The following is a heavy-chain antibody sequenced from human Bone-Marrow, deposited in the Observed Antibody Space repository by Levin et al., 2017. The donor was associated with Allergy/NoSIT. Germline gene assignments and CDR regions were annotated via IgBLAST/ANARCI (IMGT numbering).Heavy chain of an antibody. D-gene: IGHD4-23*01. CDR2: IYYSGST. CDR3: GRDYAGNSGIDS. CDR1: GDSINSGGYY. J-gene: IGHJ4*02. Sequence: SQTLSLTCTVSGDSINSGGYYWSWIRQHPGKGLEWIGYIYYSGSTFYNPSLESRLSISVDTSKNQFSLKLSSVTAADTAMYYCGRDYAGNSGIDSWGQGALVTVSS. V-gene: IGHV4-31*03.